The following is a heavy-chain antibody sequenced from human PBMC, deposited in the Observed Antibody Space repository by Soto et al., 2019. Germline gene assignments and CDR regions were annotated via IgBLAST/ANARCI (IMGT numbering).Heavy chain of an antibody. CDR3: AREGVEDYYDSSGPYYFDD. CDR1: GFTFSSYW. V-gene: IGHV3-74*01. CDR2: IKSSGSGT. J-gene: IGHJ4*02. D-gene: IGHD3-22*01. Sequence: GGSLRLSCAASGFTFSSYWMHWVRQAPGKGLVWVSRIKSSGSGTIYADSVKGRFTISRDNAKNTLYLQMNSLRAEDTAVYYCAREGVEDYYDSSGPYYFDDWGQGTLVTVSS.